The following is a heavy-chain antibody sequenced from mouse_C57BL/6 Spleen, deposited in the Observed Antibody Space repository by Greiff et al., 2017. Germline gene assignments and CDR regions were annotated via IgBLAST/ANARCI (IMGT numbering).Heavy chain of an antibody. CDR3: ARSFAY. Sequence: QVQLQQSGAELAKPGASVKLSCKASGYTFTSYWMHWVKQRPGQGLEWIGYINPSSGYTKYNQKFKDKATVTADKSSSTAYMQLSSLTYEDSAVYYCARSFAYWGQGTLVTVSA. J-gene: IGHJ3*01. V-gene: IGHV1-7*01. CDR1: GYTFTSYW. CDR2: INPSSGYT.